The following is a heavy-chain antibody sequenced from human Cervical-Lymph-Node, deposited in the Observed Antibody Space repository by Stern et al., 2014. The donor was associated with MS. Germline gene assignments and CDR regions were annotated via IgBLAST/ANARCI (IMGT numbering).Heavy chain of an antibody. Sequence: QVQLVQSGAEVKKPGASMRISCKASGYTFTNYYVHWVRQAPRRRLEWMGIINPTTGRTSYAQSFQGRGTRTRDTSTTTAYMERSSLRSEDTAVYFCARAQDYSNVVANYWGQGTLVTVSS. V-gene: IGHV1-46*03. CDR3: ARAQDYSNVVANY. CDR2: INPTTGRT. CDR1: GYTFTNYY. J-gene: IGHJ4*02. D-gene: IGHD2-8*01.